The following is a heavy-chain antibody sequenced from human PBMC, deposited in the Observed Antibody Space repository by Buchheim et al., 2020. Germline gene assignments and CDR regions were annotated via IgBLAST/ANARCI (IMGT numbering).Heavy chain of an antibody. CDR3: AREGSGEYYDSSGYYSGFDL. J-gene: IGHJ2*01. CDR2: IKQDGSEK. D-gene: IGHD3-22*01. V-gene: IGHV3-7*01. Sequence: EVQLVESGGGLVQPGGSLRLSCAASGFTFSSYWMSWVRQAPGKGLEWVANIKQDGSEKYYVDSVKGRFTIYRDNAKNSLYLQMNSLRAEDTAVYYCAREGSGEYYDSSGYYSGFDLWGRGTL. CDR1: GFTFSSYW.